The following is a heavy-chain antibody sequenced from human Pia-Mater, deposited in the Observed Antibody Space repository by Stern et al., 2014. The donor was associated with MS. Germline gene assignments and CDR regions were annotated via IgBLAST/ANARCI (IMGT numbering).Heavy chain of an antibody. J-gene: IGHJ6*02. CDR1: GGTFNVYA. V-gene: IGHV1-69*12. CDR2: ILPTFGPQ. D-gene: IGHD3-9*01. CDR3: ARDGRHTDNYGLDV. Sequence: QVQLVQSGAEVKKPGSSVKVSCKASGGTFNVYAINWLRQAPGQGLEGMGGILPTFGPQNYAQKFQGRVTGTAPASTRTTSTQRSSLRYDDTAVYYCARDGRHTDNYGLDVWGQGTTVTVSS.